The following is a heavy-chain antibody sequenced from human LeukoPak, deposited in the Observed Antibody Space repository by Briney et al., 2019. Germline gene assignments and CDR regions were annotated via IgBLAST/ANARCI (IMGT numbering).Heavy chain of an antibody. V-gene: IGHV4-34*01. D-gene: IGHD6-19*01. CDR3: ARGSGIAVAGTFDY. CDR2: INHSGST. CDR1: GGSFSGYY. Sequence: PSETLSLTCAVYGGSFSGYYWSWIRQPPGKGLEWIGDINHSGSTNYNPSLKSRVTISVDTSKNQFSLKLSSVTAADTAVYYCARGSGIAVAGTFDYWGQGTLVTVSS. J-gene: IGHJ4*02.